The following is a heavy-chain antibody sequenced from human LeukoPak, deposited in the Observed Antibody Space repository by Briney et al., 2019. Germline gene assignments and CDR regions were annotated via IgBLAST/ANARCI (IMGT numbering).Heavy chain of an antibody. CDR1: GYSFTSYW. V-gene: IGHV5-51*01. CDR3: ARLLKQHLELGFDY. CDR2: IYPGDSDT. Sequence: GASLKISCKGSGYSFTSYWIAWVRQMPGKGLEWMGIIYPGDSDTRYSPSFQGQGTISADKSISTAYLQWSSLKASDTAVYYCARLLKQHLELGFDYWGQGTLVTVSS. J-gene: IGHJ4*02. D-gene: IGHD6-13*01.